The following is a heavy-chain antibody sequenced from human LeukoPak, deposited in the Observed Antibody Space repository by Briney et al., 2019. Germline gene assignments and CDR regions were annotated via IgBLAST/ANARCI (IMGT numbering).Heavy chain of an antibody. CDR1: GGTFSSYT. CDR3: ARRGLQTYYGMDV. CDR2: IIPILGIA. J-gene: IGHJ6*02. V-gene: IGHV1-69*02. D-gene: IGHD5-24*01. Sequence: SVKVFCKASGGTFSSYTISWVRQAPGQGLEWMGRIIPILGIANYAQKFQGRVTITVDKSTSTAYMELSSLRSEDTAVYYCARRGLQTYYGMDVWGQGTTVTVSS.